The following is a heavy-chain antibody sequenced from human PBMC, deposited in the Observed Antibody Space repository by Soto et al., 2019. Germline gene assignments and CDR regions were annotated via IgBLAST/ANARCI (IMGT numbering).Heavy chain of an antibody. J-gene: IGHJ5*02. V-gene: IGHV4-4*07. CDR3: ARGVPAAGTDWFEP. Sequence: SETLSLTFTVSGGSISNYYWSWIRQSAEKRLEWIGRVSSTGSSYYNPSLKSRVTISVDTSKNQVSLNLTSVTAADTAVYYCARGVPAAGTDWFEPWGQGTLVTVSS. CDR2: VSSTGSS. D-gene: IGHD6-13*01. CDR1: GGSISNYY.